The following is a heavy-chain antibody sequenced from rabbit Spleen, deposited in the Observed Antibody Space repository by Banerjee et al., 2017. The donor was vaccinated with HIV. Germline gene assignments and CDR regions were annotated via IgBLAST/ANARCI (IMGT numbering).Heavy chain of an antibody. D-gene: IGHD8-1*01. CDR2: IDPVFGIT. CDR3: ARDRGSNYHFDCLDL. CDR1: GFTLSSYY. V-gene: IGHV1S7*01. Sequence: HLKESGGGLVQPGGSLKLSCTASGFTLSSYYMNWVRQAPGKGLEWIGYIDPVFGITYYANWVNGRFSISRENAQNTVFLQMTSLTAADTATYFCARDRGSNYHFDCLDLWGPGTLVTVS. J-gene: IGHJ5*01.